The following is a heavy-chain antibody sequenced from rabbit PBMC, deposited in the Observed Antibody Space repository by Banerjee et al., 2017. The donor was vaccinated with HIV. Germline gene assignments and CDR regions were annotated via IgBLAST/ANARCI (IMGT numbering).Heavy chain of an antibody. J-gene: IGHJ4*01. CDR1: GFSFSNSYW. CDR2: IDPVFGST. V-gene: IGHV1S40*01. Sequence: QSLEESGGDLVKPGASLTLTCTASGFSFSNSYWICWVRQAPGKGLEWIGYIDPVFGSTYYASGVNGRFTISSHNAQNTLYLQLNSLTAADTATYFCVRSPFNFWGPGTLVTVS. CDR3: VRSPFNF.